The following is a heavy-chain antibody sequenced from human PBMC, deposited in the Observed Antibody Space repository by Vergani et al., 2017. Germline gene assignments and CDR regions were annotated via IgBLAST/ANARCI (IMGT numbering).Heavy chain of an antibody. CDR1: GGSISSYY. CDR2: IYTSGST. V-gene: IGHV4-4*07. J-gene: IGHJ4*02. CDR3: ARGESPRSYYYGSGSYFYFEY. D-gene: IGHD3-10*01. Sequence: QVQLQESGPGLVKPSETLSLTCTVSGGSISSYYWSWIRQPAGKGLEWIGRIYTSGSTNYNPSLKSRVTMSVDTSKNQFSLKLSSVTAADTAVYYCARGESPRSYYYGSGSYFYFEYWGQGTLVTVSS.